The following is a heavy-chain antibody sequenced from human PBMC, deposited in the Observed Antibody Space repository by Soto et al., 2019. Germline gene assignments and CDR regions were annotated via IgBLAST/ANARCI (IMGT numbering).Heavy chain of an antibody. CDR2: IFPILGIA. CDR3: ARATLGDVDY. J-gene: IGHJ4*02. Sequence: QVQLVQSGAEVKKPGSSVKVSCKASGGTFSSYTISWVRQAPGQGLEWMGRIFPILGIANYAQKFQGRVTIPADEAAGTAYMELSSLRSEDAAVYYGARATLGDVDYWGQETLVTVSS. D-gene: IGHD3-16*01. V-gene: IGHV1-69*02. CDR1: GGTFSSYT.